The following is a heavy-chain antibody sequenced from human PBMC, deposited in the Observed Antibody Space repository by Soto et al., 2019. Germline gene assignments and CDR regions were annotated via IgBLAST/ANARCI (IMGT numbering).Heavy chain of an antibody. CDR3: AKPGVAGRSPFDI. CDR1: GFTFSSYG. D-gene: IGHD6-19*01. Sequence: QVQLVESGGGVVQPGRSLRLSCAASGFTFSSYGMHWVRQAPGKGLEWVAVISYDGSNKYYADSVKGRFTISRDNSKNTLYLQMNSLRAEDTAVYYCAKPGVAGRSPFDIWGQGTMVTVSS. CDR2: ISYDGSNK. V-gene: IGHV3-30*18. J-gene: IGHJ3*02.